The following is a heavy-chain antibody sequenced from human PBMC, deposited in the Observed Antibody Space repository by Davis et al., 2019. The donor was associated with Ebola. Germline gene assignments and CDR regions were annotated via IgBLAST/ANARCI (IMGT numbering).Heavy chain of an antibody. CDR1: GFTFSSYG. CDR3: ARGGIVLMVYAIPGYFDY. Sequence: GESLKISCAESGFTFSSYGMHWVRQAPGKGLEWVAVIWYDGSNKYYADSVKGRFTISRDNSKNTLYLQMNSLRAEDTAVYYCARGGIVLMVYAIPGYFDYWGQGTLVTVSS. J-gene: IGHJ4*02. D-gene: IGHD2-8*01. CDR2: IWYDGSNK. V-gene: IGHV3-33*01.